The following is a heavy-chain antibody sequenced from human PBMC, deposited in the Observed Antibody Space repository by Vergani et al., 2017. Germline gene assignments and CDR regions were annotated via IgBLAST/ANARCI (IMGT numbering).Heavy chain of an antibody. D-gene: IGHD6-19*01. CDR1: FDSIRNLY. CDR2: IHYSENT. J-gene: IGHJ4*02. Sequence: QVRLQESGPGLVKSSETLSLTCSVSFDSIRNLYCNWIRQPPGKGLEWIGSIHYSENTNYNPSLKTRVTISVDTSKNQFSLTLTSVTAADTAVYYCARGWVSGWYGELGYWGQGTLVTVSS. V-gene: IGHV4-59*11. CDR3: ARGWVSGWYGELGY.